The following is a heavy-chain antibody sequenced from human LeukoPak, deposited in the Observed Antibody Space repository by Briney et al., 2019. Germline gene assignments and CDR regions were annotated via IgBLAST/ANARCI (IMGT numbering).Heavy chain of an antibody. CDR3: AKGAYDYIEMGYFDY. J-gene: IGHJ4*02. CDR1: GFSLSNSA. V-gene: IGHV3-23*01. Sequence: GGSLRLSCAASGFSLSNSAMSWVRQAPGKGLEWVSLIIASGGSTFYADSVKGRFTISRDNSKNTLYLQMNSLRAEDTTVYYCAKGAYDYIEMGYFDYWGQGTLVTVSS. D-gene: IGHD5-12*01. CDR2: IIASGGST.